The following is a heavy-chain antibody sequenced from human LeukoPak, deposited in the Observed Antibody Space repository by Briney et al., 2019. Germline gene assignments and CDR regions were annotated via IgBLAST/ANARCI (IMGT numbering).Heavy chain of an antibody. CDR3: ARDPLSSGQSNWFDP. CDR2: ISSSGSTI. D-gene: IGHD6-19*01. Sequence: GGSLRLSCAASGFTFSDYYMSWIRQAPGKGLEWVPYISSSGSTIYYADSVKGRFTISRDNAQNSLYLQMNSLRAEDTAVYYCARDPLSSGQSNWFDPWGQGTLVTVSS. J-gene: IGHJ5*02. CDR1: GFTFSDYY. V-gene: IGHV3-11*01.